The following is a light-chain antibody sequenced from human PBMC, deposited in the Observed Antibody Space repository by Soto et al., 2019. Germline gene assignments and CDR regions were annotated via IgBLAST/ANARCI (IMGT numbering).Light chain of an antibody. J-gene: IGKJ1*01. CDR3: QQSYTSPRT. CDR1: QSISSY. V-gene: IGKV1-39*01. CDR2: AAS. Sequence: DIQMTQSPSSLSASVGDRVTIACRASQSISSYLNWYQQKPGKAPKLLIYAASSLQSGVPSRFSGGGSRTDCTLTISSLQPEDFATYYCQQSYTSPRTFGQGTKVEIK.